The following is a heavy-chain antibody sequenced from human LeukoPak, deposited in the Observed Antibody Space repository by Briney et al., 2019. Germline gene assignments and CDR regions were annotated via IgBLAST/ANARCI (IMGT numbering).Heavy chain of an antibody. V-gene: IGHV1-3*01. Sequence: WASVKVSCKASGYTFTSYAMHWVRQAPGQRLEWMGWINAGNGNTKYSQKFQGRVTITRDTSASTAYMELSSLRSEDTAVYYCARLGIAATVFDYWGQGTLVTVSS. D-gene: IGHD6-13*01. CDR1: GYTFTSYA. J-gene: IGHJ4*02. CDR3: ARLGIAATVFDY. CDR2: INAGNGNT.